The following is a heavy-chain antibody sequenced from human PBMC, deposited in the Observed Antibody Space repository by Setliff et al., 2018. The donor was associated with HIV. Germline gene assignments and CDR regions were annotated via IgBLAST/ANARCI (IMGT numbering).Heavy chain of an antibody. CDR1: GFTFSSYS. J-gene: IGHJ3*02. Sequence: GGSLRLSCAASGFTFSSYSMNWVRQAPGKGLEWVSYISSSSSTIYYADSVKGRFTISRDNAKNSLYLQMNSLRAEDTAVYYCARYALAVPGYHNAFDIWGQGTMVTVS. V-gene: IGHV3-48*01. D-gene: IGHD6-19*01. CDR3: ARYALAVPGYHNAFDI. CDR2: ISSSSSTI.